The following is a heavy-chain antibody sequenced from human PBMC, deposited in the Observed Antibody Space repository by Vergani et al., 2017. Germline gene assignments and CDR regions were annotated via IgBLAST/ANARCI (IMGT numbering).Heavy chain of an antibody. Sequence: QMQLEQSGPEVKKPGTSVKVSCKASGFTFTSSAVQWVRQARGQRLEWIGWIVVGSGNTNYAQKFQERVTITRDMSTSTAYMELSSLRSEDTAVYYCAAVYDILTGYYFDYWGQGTLVTVSS. CDR2: IVVGSGNT. D-gene: IGHD3-9*01. V-gene: IGHV1-58*01. J-gene: IGHJ4*02. CDR3: AAVYDILTGYYFDY. CDR1: GFTFTSSA.